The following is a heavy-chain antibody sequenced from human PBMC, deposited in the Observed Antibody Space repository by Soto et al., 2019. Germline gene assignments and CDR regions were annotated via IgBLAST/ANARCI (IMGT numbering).Heavy chain of an antibody. CDR2: IFYRGTT. V-gene: IGHV4-30-4*01. CDR3: ARAQPQNGYGQSFDV. J-gene: IGHJ3*01. Sequence: QVLLQQSGPGLVKPSQTLSLTCAVSGGSIGSGNDYWSWIRQPPGKGLEWIGYIFYRGTTNYNPSLNSRASISGDMSKNQFSLNLDSVTAADTAVHYCARAQPQNGYGQSFDVWGQGTVVTVSS. D-gene: IGHD5-18*01. CDR1: GGSIGSGNDY.